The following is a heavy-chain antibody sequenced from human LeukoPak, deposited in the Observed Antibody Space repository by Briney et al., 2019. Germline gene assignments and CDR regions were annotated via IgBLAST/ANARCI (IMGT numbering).Heavy chain of an antibody. Sequence: GGSLRLSCSASGFTFSSYAMSWVRQAPGKGLEWVSAISGSGGSTYYADSVKGRFTISRDNSKNTLYLQMNSLRAEDTAVYYCARDSASYYRGGYYYYMDVWGKGTTVTVSS. V-gene: IGHV3-23*01. CDR2: ISGSGGST. CDR1: GFTFSSYA. J-gene: IGHJ6*03. CDR3: ARDSASYYRGGYYYYMDV. D-gene: IGHD1-26*01.